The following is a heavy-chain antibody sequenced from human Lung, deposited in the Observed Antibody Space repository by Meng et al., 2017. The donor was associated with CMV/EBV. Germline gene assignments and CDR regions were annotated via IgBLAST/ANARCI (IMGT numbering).Heavy chain of an antibody. Sequence: SETLSLXCAVNDGSFSVYYWSWIRQPPGKGLEWIGEINHSGGTNYNPSLKSRVAMSVDTSKNQLSLRLNSVTAADTAVYYCAREGSGSSRFGYYGMDVWGQGTTVTVSS. V-gene: IGHV4-34*01. CDR3: AREGSGSSRFGYYGMDV. D-gene: IGHD6-25*01. CDR2: INHSGGT. CDR1: DGSFSVYY. J-gene: IGHJ6*02.